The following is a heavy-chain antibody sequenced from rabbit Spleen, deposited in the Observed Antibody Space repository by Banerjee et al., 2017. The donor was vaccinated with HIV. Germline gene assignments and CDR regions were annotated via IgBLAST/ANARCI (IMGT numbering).Heavy chain of an antibody. J-gene: IGHJ4*01. Sequence: ELVESGGGLVQPGESLKLSCTASGFSFSDKAVMCWVRQAPGKGLEWIACINVVTGKAVYANWAKGRVTFSKTSSTTVTLQMTSLTAADTATYFCARSGGSGGWVYNLWGPGTLVTVS. D-gene: IGHD1-1*01. CDR2: INVVTGKA. CDR3: ARSGGSGGWVYNL. CDR1: GFSFSDKAV. V-gene: IGHV1S45*01.